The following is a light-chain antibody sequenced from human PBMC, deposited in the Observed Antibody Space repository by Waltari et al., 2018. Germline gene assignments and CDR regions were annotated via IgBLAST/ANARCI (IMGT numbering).Light chain of an antibody. CDR2: KDS. CDR3: FSVTDNNGV. V-gene: IGLV3-27*01. CDR1: VLAKKY. J-gene: IGLJ3*02. Sequence: SYELSQPSSVSVSPGQTARITCSGDVLAKKYARWFQQKPGQAPLLLIYKDSEGPSGIPGRFSGSSSGTTVTLTISGAQVEDEADYYCFSVTDNNGVFGGGTKLTVL.